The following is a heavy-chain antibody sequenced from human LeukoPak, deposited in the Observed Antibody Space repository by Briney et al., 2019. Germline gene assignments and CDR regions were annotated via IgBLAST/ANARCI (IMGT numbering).Heavy chain of an antibody. D-gene: IGHD6-6*01. V-gene: IGHV3-21*01. J-gene: IGHJ6*03. Sequence: PGGSLRLSCAASGFTFSSYSMSWVRQAPGKGLEWVSSISSSSSYKYYADSVKGRFTISRDNAKNSLYLQMNSLRAEDTAVYYCARRSRGSSTFSYYYYMDVWGKGTTVTVSS. CDR2: ISSSSSYK. CDR3: ARRSRGSSTFSYYYYMDV. CDR1: GFTFSSYS.